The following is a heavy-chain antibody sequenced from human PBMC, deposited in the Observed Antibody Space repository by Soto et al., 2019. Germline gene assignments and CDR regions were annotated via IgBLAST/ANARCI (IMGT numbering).Heavy chain of an antibody. CDR3: ARDTSGWSLNGLDV. Sequence: QVDLVQSGAEVKKPGASVTISCKASGSAITRYYIHWVRQAPGRGLEWMGIINPGGGSASYAQKFQERVTIDKDTSTGTVYMDLRSLRTEDTAVYYCARDTSGWSLNGLDVWGQGTTVNVSS. CDR1: GSAITRYY. D-gene: IGHD6-19*01. CDR2: INPGGGSA. J-gene: IGHJ6*02. V-gene: IGHV1-46*01.